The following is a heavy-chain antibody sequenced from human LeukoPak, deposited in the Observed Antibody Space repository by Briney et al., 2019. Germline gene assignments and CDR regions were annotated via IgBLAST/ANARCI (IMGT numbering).Heavy chain of an antibody. V-gene: IGHV3-23*01. J-gene: IGHJ6*02. CDR3: ARDRAYDILTGYHGMDV. Sequence: GGSLRLSCAASGSIPFNSYSMSWVRQAPGKGLEWVSAITSSGETTYYADSVKGRFTISRDNAKNSLYLQMNSLRAEDTAVYYCARDRAYDILTGYHGMDVWGQGTTVTVSS. D-gene: IGHD3-9*01. CDR2: ITSSGETT. CDR1: GSIPFNSYS.